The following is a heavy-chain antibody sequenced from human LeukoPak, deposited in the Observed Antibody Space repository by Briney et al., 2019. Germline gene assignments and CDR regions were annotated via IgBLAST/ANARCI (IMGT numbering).Heavy chain of an antibody. CDR2: MYRSGST. J-gene: IGHJ4*02. D-gene: IGHD2-15*01. Sequence: SETLSLTCIVSGGSISSGTYYWSWIRQPAGKGLEWIGRMYRSGSTNYNPSLKSRVTISVDTSKNQFSLKLSSVTAADTAVYYCARDNCSGGSCYSVHWGQGTLVTVSS. V-gene: IGHV4-61*02. CDR1: GGSISSGTYY. CDR3: ARDNCSGGSCYSVH.